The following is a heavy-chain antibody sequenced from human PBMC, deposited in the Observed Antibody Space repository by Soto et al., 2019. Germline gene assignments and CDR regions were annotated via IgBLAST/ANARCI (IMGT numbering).Heavy chain of an antibody. V-gene: IGHV1-2*02. CDR1: GYTFSGYY. CDR3: ARSLLNVIFPIAY. Sequence: QVQLVQSGAEVKKPGASVKVSCKASGYTFSGYYMHWVRQAPGQGLEWMGWINTLSGGTSLPEKFQGRHAMTRDTSMDTAFMEVSRPTSDDTAIYYSARSLLNVIFPIAYLVQGTRVSVSS. CDR2: INTLSGGT. D-gene: IGHD3-3*02. J-gene: IGHJ4*02.